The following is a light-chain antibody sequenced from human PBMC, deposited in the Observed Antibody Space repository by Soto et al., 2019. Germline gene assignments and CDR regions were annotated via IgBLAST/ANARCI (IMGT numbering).Light chain of an antibody. CDR3: LQDYNYPPT. CDR2: AAS. CDR1: QAIRND. V-gene: IGKV1-6*02. Sequence: ALPMTQSPSSQSASVGDRVTITCRASQAIRNDLGWYQQKPGKAPKLLIYAASSLQSGVQSRFSGSGSGKHFTLTISSLQAEDFATYYCLQDYNYPPTFGQRTRLEIK. J-gene: IGKJ5*01.